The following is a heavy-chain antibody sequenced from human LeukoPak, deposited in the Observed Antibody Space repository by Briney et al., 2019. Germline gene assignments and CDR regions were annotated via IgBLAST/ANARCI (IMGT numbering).Heavy chain of an antibody. V-gene: IGHV3-33*01. CDR1: GFTFSSYG. D-gene: IGHD5-12*01. J-gene: IGHJ4*02. CDR3: ARQGEDWLQLAYYFDY. Sequence: GGSLRLSCAASGFTFSSYGMYWVRQAPGKGLEWVAVIWYDGSNKYYADSVKGRFTISRDNSKNTLYLQMNSLRAEDTAVYYCARQGEDWLQLAYYFDYWGQGTLVTVSS. CDR2: IWYDGSNK.